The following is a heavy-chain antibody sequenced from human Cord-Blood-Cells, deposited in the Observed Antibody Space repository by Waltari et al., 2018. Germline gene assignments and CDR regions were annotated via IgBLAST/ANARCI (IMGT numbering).Heavy chain of an antibody. Sequence: QVQLQESGPGLVKPSQTLSLTCTVSGGSISSGGYYWSWIRQHPGKGLEWIGYIYYSGSTYYNPSPKSRVTISVDTSKNQFSLKLSSVTAADTAVYYCARGGRGVGIAARPDWFDPWGQGTLVTVSS. CDR3: ARGGRGVGIAARPDWFDP. J-gene: IGHJ5*02. CDR2: IYYSGST. V-gene: IGHV4-31*03. D-gene: IGHD6-6*01. CDR1: GGSISSGGYY.